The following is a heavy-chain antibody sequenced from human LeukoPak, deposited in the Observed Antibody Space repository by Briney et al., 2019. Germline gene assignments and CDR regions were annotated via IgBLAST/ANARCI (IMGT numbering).Heavy chain of an antibody. CDR3: AKERLLVGATRWFDP. V-gene: IGHV3-30*18. CDR1: GFTFSSYG. D-gene: IGHD1-26*01. Sequence: GGSLRLSCAASGFTFSSYGMHWVRQAPGKGLEWVAVISYDGSNKYYADSVKGRFTISRDNSKNTLYLQMNSLRAEDTAVYYCAKERLLVGATRWFDPWGQGTLVTVSS. CDR2: ISYDGSNK. J-gene: IGHJ5*02.